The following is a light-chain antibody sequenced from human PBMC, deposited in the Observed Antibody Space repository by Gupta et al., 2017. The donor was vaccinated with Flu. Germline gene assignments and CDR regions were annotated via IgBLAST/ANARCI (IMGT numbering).Light chain of an antibody. CDR1: TSTLGSTT. Sequence: RVTLSCSGTTSTLGSTTVNWYQQLPGAAPKLLIYSNNHRSSGVPDRFSGSKSGTSASLAISGLQSEDEADYHCAAWDDSLNGHVFGTGTKVTVL. CDR2: SNN. J-gene: IGLJ1*01. CDR3: AAWDDSLNGHV. V-gene: IGLV1-44*01.